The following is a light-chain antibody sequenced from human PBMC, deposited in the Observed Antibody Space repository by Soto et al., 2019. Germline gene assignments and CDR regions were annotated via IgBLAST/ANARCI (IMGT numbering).Light chain of an antibody. Sequence: SYELTQPPSVSVAPGQTARIPCGGDNIESKSVHWYQQMPGQAPVLVVYDDSDRPSGIPERFSGSNSGNTATLTISRVEAGDEADYYCQVWDSSSDHVVFGGGTKLTVL. CDR3: QVWDSSSDHVV. CDR1: NIESKS. J-gene: IGLJ2*01. CDR2: DDS. V-gene: IGLV3-21*02.